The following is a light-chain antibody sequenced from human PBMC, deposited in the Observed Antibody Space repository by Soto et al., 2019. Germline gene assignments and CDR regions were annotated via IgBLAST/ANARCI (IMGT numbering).Light chain of an antibody. CDR1: SSDVGGYNY. Sequence: QSALTQPASVSGSPGQSITISCTGTSSDVGGYNYVSWYQQHPGKAPKLMIYEVSNRPSGVSNRFSGSKSGNTASLTSSGLQAEDEADYYCSSYTSSSPLVFGTGTKLTVL. CDR3: SSYTSSSPLV. V-gene: IGLV2-14*01. J-gene: IGLJ1*01. CDR2: EVS.